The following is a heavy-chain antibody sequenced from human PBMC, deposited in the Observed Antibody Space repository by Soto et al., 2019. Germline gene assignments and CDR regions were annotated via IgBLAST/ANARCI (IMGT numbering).Heavy chain of an antibody. D-gene: IGHD6-19*01. V-gene: IGHV4-39*01. CDR1: TVSIFSNSYY. CDR2: INHSGST. CDR3: ARRYAPRYSSGNNHFDL. J-gene: IGHJ4*02. Sequence: QLQLQESGPGLVKPSETLSLTCNVSTVSIFSNSYYWGWIRQPPGKGLEWIGTINHSGSTYHNPSLKSRVTISVDTSKNQFSLILRSVTAADTAVYYCARRYAPRYSSGNNHFDLWGQGTLVTVSS.